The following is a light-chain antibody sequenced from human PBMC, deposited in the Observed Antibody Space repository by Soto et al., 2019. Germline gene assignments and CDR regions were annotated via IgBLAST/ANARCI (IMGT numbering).Light chain of an antibody. J-gene: IGLJ1*01. V-gene: IGLV1-40*01. CDR2: GNS. Sequence: QSVLTQPPSVSGAPGQRVTISCTGSSSNIGAGYDVHWYQQLPGTAPKPLIYGNSNRPSGVPDRFSGSKSGTSASLAITGLQAEYEADYYCQSYDSSRSYVFGTGTKLTVL. CDR3: QSYDSSRSYV. CDR1: SSNIGAGYD.